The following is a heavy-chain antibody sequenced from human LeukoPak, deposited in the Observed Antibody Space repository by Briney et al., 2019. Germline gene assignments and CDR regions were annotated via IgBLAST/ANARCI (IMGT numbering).Heavy chain of an antibody. V-gene: IGHV4-34*01. J-gene: IGHJ5*02. CDR3: ARRTYYYGSGSYGLYNWFDP. CDR1: GGSFSGYY. D-gene: IGHD3-10*01. CDR2: INHSGST. Sequence: PSETLSLTCAVYGGSFSGYYWSWIRQPPGKGLEWIGEINHSGSTNYNPSLKSRVTISVDTSKNQFSLKLSSVTAADTAVYYCARRTYYYGSGSYGLYNWFDPWGQGTLVTVSS.